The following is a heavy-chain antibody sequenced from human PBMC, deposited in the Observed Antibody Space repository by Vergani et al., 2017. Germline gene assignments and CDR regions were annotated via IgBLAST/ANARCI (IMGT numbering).Heavy chain of an antibody. CDR2: IYYSGST. Sequence: QAQLQESGPGLVKPSQTLSLTCTVSGGSISSGGYYWSWIRQHPGKGLEWIGYIYYSGSTYYNPSLKSRLIISVDTSKNHFSLKLSSVTAADTAIYYCARGHDYDYSIYYYGFNPWGQGTLVTVSS. CDR3: ARGHDYDYSIYYYGFNP. CDR1: GGSISSGGYY. J-gene: IGHJ5*02. D-gene: IGHD3-22*01. V-gene: IGHV4-31*03.